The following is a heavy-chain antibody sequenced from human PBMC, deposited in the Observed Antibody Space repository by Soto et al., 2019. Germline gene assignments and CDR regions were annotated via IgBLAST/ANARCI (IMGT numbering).Heavy chain of an antibody. Sequence: GGSLRLSCAASGFTFSKYDMSWVRQAPGKGLEWVSTLTSSGDSTDYADSVKGRFTISRDNSKNTLYLHMNSLRAEDSAVYYCARGPVGDYAFVYWGQGTPVTGSS. D-gene: IGHD4-17*01. J-gene: IGHJ4*02. CDR1: GFTFSKYD. CDR3: ARGPVGDYAFVY. CDR2: LTSSGDST. V-gene: IGHV3-23*01.